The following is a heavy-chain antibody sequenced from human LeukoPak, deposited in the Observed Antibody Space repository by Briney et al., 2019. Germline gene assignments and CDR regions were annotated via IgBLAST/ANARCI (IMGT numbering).Heavy chain of an antibody. J-gene: IGHJ4*02. CDR1: GGSFSGYY. Sequence: PSETLSLTCAVYGGSFSGYYWSWIRQPPGKGLEWIGEINHNGSTNYNPPLKSRLTISVDTSKNRFSHKLRSMTAPDTAVYYCARGPALYSNYGAHFDYWGQGTLVTVSS. CDR2: INHNGST. V-gene: IGHV4-34*01. CDR3: ARGPALYSNYGAHFDY. D-gene: IGHD4-11*01.